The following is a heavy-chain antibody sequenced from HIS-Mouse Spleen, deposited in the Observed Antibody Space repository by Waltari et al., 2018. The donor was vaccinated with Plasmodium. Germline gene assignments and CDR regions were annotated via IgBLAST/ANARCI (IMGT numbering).Heavy chain of an antibody. D-gene: IGHD1-26*01. J-gene: IGHJ4*02. CDR3: ARLLPWVHGHFDY. Sequence: QVQLVQSGAEGKRPGASVKVSCKASGYTFSSYGISWVRQAPGQGLEWMEWISGYNGKTNKAQKVQGRVTITTGTSKSTAYMERRSLRSDDTAVYYCARLLPWVHGHFDYWGQGTLVTVSS. CDR1: GYTFSSYG. CDR2: ISGYNGKT. V-gene: IGHV1-18*01.